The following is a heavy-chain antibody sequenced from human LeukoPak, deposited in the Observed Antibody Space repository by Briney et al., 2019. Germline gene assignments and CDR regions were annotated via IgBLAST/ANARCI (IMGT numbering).Heavy chain of an antibody. CDR3: AKADTYGAL. CDR2: ISGSGGTT. D-gene: IGHD5-18*01. J-gene: IGHJ4*02. CDR1: GFTFSSYA. Sequence: GGSLRLSCAASGFTFSSYAMSWVRQAPGKGLERVSAISGSGGTTYYADSVKGRFTISRDNFKNTLFLQMNSLRAEDTAVYYCAKADTYGALWGQGTLVTVSS. V-gene: IGHV3-23*01.